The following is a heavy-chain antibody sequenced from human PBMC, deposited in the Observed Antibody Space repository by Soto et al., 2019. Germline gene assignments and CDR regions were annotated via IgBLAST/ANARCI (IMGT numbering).Heavy chain of an antibody. J-gene: IGHJ3*02. Sequence: PGESLKISCAASGFTFSSYGMHWVRQAPGKGLEWVAVISYDGSNKYYADSVKGRFTISRDNSKNTLYLQMNSLRAEDTAVYYCAKGAPSSITMIVVVMASDAFDIWGQGTMVTVSS. D-gene: IGHD3-22*01. CDR2: ISYDGSNK. V-gene: IGHV3-30*18. CDR1: GFTFSSYG. CDR3: AKGAPSSITMIVVVMASDAFDI.